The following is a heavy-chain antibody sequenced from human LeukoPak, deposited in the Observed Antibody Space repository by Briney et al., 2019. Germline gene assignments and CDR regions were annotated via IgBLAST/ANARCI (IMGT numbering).Heavy chain of an antibody. CDR1: GFPFSAFA. V-gene: IGHV3-23*01. J-gene: IGHJ3*02. Sequence: HTGGSLTLSCVASGFPFSAFAIRWVRQAPGKGLEWVSAVSGSGGRKFYADSVRGRFTISRDNSKKTLHLQLNSLKVEDTAVYYCAKGGAAMTDAPHGDVVNTTLDAFDIWGQGTMVTVSS. D-gene: IGHD3-22*01. CDR3: AKGGAAMTDAPHGDVVNTTLDAFDI. CDR2: VSGSGGRK.